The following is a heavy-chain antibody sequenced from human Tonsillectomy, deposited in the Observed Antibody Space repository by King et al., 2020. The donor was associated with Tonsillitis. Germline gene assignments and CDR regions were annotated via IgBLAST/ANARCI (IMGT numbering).Heavy chain of an antibody. CDR3: ARAAMVRRVIIPIYYYYGMDV. V-gene: IGHV3-33*05. D-gene: IGHD3-10*01. CDR2: ISYDGSNK. J-gene: IGHJ6*02. CDR1: GFTFSSYG. Sequence: VQLVESGGGVVQPGRSLRLSCAASGFTFSSYGMHWVRQAPGKGLEWVAVISYDGSNKYYADSVKGRFTIPRDNSKNTLYLQMNSLRAEDTAVYYCARAAMVRRVIIPIYYYYGMDVWGQGTTVTVS.